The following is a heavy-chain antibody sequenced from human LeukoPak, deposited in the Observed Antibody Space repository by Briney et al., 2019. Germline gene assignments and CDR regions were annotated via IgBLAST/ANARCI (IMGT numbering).Heavy chain of an antibody. CDR3: ARDQGGNQSVGAFDI. CDR2: IIPIFGIA. D-gene: IGHD4-23*01. J-gene: IGHJ3*02. CDR1: GGTFSSYA. Sequence: SVKVSCKASGGTFSSYAISWVRQAPGQGLEWMGRIIPIFGIANYAQKFQGRVTITADKSTSTAYMELSSLRSEDTAVYYCARDQGGNQSVGAFDIWGQGTMVTVSS. V-gene: IGHV1-69*04.